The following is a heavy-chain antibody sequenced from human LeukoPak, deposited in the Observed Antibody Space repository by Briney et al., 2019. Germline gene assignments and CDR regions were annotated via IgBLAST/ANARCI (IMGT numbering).Heavy chain of an antibody. J-gene: IGHJ5*02. Sequence: SEALSLTCTVSGGSISSGSYYWGWIRQPPGKGLEWIGSMSYSGSTYYNPSLKTRVTISVDTSKNQFSLKLSSVTAADTAIYYCARHARIAVTGRVSWFDPWGQGTLVTVSS. CDR3: ARHARIAVTGRVSWFDP. CDR2: MSYSGST. V-gene: IGHV4-39*01. CDR1: GGSISSGSYY. D-gene: IGHD6-19*01.